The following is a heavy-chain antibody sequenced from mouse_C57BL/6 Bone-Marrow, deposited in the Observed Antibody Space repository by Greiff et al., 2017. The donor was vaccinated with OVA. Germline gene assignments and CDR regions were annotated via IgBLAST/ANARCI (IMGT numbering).Heavy chain of an antibody. V-gene: IGHV10-3*01. CDR2: IRSNSSNYAT. CDR1: GFTFNTYA. D-gene: IGHD2-3*01. Sequence: DVKLVESGGGLVQPKGSLKLSCAASGFTFNTYAMHWVRQAPGKGLEWVARIRSNSSNYATYYADSVKDRFTISRDDSQSMLYLQSNNLYTEDTAMYCCVRDMRRRRWFAYWGQGTLVTVSA. CDR3: VRDMRRRRWFAY. J-gene: IGHJ3*01.